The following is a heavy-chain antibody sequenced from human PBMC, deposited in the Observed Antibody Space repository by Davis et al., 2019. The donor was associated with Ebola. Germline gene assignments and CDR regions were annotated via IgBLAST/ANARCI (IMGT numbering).Heavy chain of an antibody. CDR2: IVVGSGNT. D-gene: IGHD1-14*01. Sequence: SVKVSCKASGFTFPSSAMLWVRQARGQRLEWLGWIVVGSGNTNYAQKFQGRVTITRDMSTSTSYLDLSNVRSEDTAVYYCAASAGTVGNFDYWGQGTLVTVSS. V-gene: IGHV1-58*02. CDR1: GFTFPSSA. J-gene: IGHJ4*01. CDR3: AASAGTVGNFDY.